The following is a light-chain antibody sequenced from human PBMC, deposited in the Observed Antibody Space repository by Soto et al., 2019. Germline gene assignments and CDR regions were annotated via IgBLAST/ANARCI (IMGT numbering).Light chain of an antibody. CDR3: QQYNNWPPWS. V-gene: IGKV3-15*01. CDR1: QSVSSN. J-gene: IGKJ1*01. Sequence: EIAMTQSPATLSVSPGERATLSCRASQSVSSNLAWYQQKPGQAPRLLIYGASTRATGIPARLSGSGSGTEFSLTISSLQSEDFAVYYCQQYNNWPPWSFGQGTKVEI. CDR2: GAS.